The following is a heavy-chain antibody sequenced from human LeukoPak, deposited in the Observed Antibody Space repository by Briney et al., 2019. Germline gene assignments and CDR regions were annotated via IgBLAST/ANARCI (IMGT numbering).Heavy chain of an antibody. Sequence: GGSLRLSCAASGFTFSNAWMSWVRQAPGKGLVLVGRIKSKTDGGTTDYAAPVKGRFTISRDDSKNTLYLQMNSLKTEDTAVYYCTTDRYYDSSGYYYFDYWGQGTLVTVSS. V-gene: IGHV3-15*01. CDR3: TTDRYYDSSGYYYFDY. CDR1: GFTFSNAW. D-gene: IGHD3-22*01. CDR2: IKSKTDGGTT. J-gene: IGHJ4*02.